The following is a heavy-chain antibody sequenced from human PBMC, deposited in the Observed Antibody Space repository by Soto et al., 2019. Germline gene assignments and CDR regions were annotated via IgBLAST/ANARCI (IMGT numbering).Heavy chain of an antibody. J-gene: IGHJ6*02. CDR1: GGTFSGYA. Sequence: QVQLVQSGAEVKKPGSSVKVSCKASGGTFSGYAINWVRQSPGQGLEWMGGNIAMVGTANYGQKFQGRVTITADESTSTAYMELSSLRSEDTAVYYCASLEPDIVVVPAADYYFYGMDVWGQGTTVTVSS. CDR3: ASLEPDIVVVPAADYYFYGMDV. CDR2: NIAMVGTA. D-gene: IGHD2-2*01. V-gene: IGHV1-69*01.